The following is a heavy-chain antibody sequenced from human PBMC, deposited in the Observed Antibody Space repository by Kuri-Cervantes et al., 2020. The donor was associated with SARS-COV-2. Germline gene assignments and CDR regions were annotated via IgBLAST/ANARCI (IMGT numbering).Heavy chain of an antibody. D-gene: IGHD2-15*01. V-gene: IGHV3-64*02. CDR3: ARVSRSGYLDY. J-gene: IGHJ4*02. Sequence: ETLSLTCAASGFTFSNYAMYWVRQAPGKGLEYVSAISSNGDSTYYADSVMGRFTMSRDNSKNTLYLQMGSLRAEDMAVYYCARVSRSGYLDYWGQGTLVTVSS. CDR1: GFTFSNYA. CDR2: ISSNGDST.